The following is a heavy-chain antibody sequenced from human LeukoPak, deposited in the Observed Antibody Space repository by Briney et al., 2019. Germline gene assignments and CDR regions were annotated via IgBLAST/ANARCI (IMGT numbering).Heavy chain of an antibody. CDR3: TRGGFCSSTICYLWNAFDI. J-gene: IGHJ3*02. CDR1: GFTLSSYE. Sequence: GGSLRLSCAASGFTLSSYEMNWVRQAPGKGLERVSYIRSSDNTIYYVESVKGRFTISRDNAKNSLYLQMNSLRAEDTAVYYCTRGGFCSSTICYLWNAFDIWGQGTVVTVSS. D-gene: IGHD2-2*01. CDR2: IRSSDNTI. V-gene: IGHV3-48*03.